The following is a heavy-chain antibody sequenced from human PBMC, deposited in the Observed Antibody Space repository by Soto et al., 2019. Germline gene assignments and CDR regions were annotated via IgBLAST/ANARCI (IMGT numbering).Heavy chain of an antibody. D-gene: IGHD3-3*02. CDR3: APEPDSFISNFD. Sequence: RAPTVFRAPEGNVLSRDRMNRLRQAPGKGLEWVSSISSTTNYIYYGDSMKGRFTISRDNAKNSLYLEMNGLRAEDTAVYYCAPEPDSFISNFD. J-gene: IGHJ4*01. CDR2: ISSTTNYI. CDR1: GNVLSRDR. V-gene: IGHV3-21*06.